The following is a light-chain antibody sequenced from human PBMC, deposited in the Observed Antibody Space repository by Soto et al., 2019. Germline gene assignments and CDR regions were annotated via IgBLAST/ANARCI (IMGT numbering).Light chain of an antibody. CDR1: SSDVGGYNY. V-gene: IGLV2-11*01. CDR2: DVS. Sequence: QSVLTQPRSVSGSPGQSVTISCTGTSSDVGGYNYVSWYQQHPGKAPKLMIYDVSKRPSGVPDRFSGSKSGNTASLTISGLQAEDEADYYCCSYAGRYTNSVFGSGTKVTVX. CDR3: CSYAGRYTNSV. J-gene: IGLJ1*01.